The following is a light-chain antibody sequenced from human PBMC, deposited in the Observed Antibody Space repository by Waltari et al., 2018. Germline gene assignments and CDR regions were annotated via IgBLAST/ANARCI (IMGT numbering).Light chain of an antibody. CDR1: QSLLHSDGRTY. Sequence: DSVLTQTPLSLSVTPGQPASISCKSSQSLLHSDGRTYLYWYLHKPGQSPQLLIYVVSSRFSGVPDRFSGSGSGTDFTLEISRVEAGDVGIYYCMQGIHLPWTFGQGTKVEIK. J-gene: IGKJ1*01. CDR3: MQGIHLPWT. CDR2: VVS. V-gene: IGKV2-29*02.